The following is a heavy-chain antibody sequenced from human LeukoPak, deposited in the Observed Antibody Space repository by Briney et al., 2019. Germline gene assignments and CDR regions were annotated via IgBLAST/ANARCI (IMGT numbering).Heavy chain of an antibody. J-gene: IGHJ6*03. D-gene: IGHD2/OR15-2a*01. V-gene: IGHV4-59*01. CDR1: GGSISSYH. CDR3: AREVRDLRNNYYYYMDV. CDR2: IYYNGST. Sequence: KPSETLSLTCTVSGGSISSYHWSWIRQPPGKGLDWVGYIYYNGSTKYNPSLKSRVTISVGTSKNQFSLKLSSVTAADTAVYYCAREVRDLRNNYYYYMDVWGKGTTVTVSS.